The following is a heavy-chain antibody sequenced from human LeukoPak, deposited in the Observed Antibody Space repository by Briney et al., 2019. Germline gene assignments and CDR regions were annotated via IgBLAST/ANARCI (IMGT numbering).Heavy chain of an antibody. Sequence: PGGSLRLSCAASGIIFKNAWLSWVRQAPGKGLEWVGLIKSKSDGGTTDYAAPVKGRFIISRDDSEKTLYLQMNSLKTEDTGLYYCSTIYSPGADFWGQGTLVTVSS. CDR1: GIIFKNAW. CDR3: STIYSPGADF. D-gene: IGHD5-12*01. CDR2: IKSKSDGGTT. J-gene: IGHJ4*02. V-gene: IGHV3-15*01.